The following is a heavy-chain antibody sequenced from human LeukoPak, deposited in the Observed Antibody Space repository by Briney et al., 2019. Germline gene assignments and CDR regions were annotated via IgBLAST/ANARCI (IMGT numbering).Heavy chain of an antibody. CDR1: GFYFANYA. CDR3: AKGGSIVVVVAAVDY. V-gene: IGHV3-23*01. D-gene: IGHD2-15*01. CDR2: ISGSGGST. Sequence: GGSLRLSCAASGFYFANYAMSWVRQAPGKGLEWVSAISGSGGSTYYADSAKGRFTISRDNSKNTLYLQMNSLRAEDTAVYYCAKGGSIVVVVAAVDYWGQGTLVTVSS. J-gene: IGHJ4*02.